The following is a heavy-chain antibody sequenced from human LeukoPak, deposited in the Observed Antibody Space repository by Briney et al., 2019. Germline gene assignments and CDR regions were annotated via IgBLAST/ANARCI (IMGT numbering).Heavy chain of an antibody. CDR1: GGSISSYY. CDR2: IYYSGST. J-gene: IGHJ3*02. CDR3: ARAGRSSGYQGHAFDI. D-gene: IGHD3-22*01. V-gene: IGHV4-59*01. Sequence: SETLSLTCTVSGGSISSYYWSWIRQPPGKGLEWIGYIYYSGSTNYNPSLKSRVTISVDTSKSQFSLKLSSVTAADTAVYYCARAGRSSGYQGHAFDIWGQGTMVTVSS.